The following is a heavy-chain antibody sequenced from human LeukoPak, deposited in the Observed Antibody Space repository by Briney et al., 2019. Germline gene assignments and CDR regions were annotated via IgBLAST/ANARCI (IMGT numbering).Heavy chain of an antibody. CDR3: TGYSPYEYDSSGHYFPYY. J-gene: IGHJ4*02. Sequence: KPSETLSLTCTVSGGSISSYYWSWIRQPPGKGLEWVGRIKSKYDDETTDYGAPVKGRFSISRDDSKNTVYLQLSSLKSEDTAVYYCTGYSPYEYDSSGHYFPYYWGQGTLVTVSS. V-gene: IGHV3-15*01. D-gene: IGHD3-22*01. CDR2: IKSKYDDETT. CDR1: GGSISSYY.